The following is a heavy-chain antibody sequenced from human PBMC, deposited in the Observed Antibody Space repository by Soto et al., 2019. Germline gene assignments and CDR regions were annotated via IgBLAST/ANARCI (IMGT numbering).Heavy chain of an antibody. CDR3: ARGRGADYYYCRDV. V-gene: IGHV3-30-3*01. Sequence: GGSLRLSCAASGFTFSSYAMHWVRQAPGKGLEWVAVISYDGSNKYYADSVKGRFTISRDNSKNTLYLQMNSLRAEDTAVYYCARGRGADYYYCRDVWGQGTTVTVSS. CDR2: ISYDGSNK. J-gene: IGHJ6*02. CDR1: GFTFSSYA.